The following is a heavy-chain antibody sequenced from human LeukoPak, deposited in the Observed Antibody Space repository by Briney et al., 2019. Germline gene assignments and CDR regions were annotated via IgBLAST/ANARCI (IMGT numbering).Heavy chain of an antibody. CDR2: ISNNGGYT. D-gene: IGHD2-15*01. CDR3: AKQLGYCSDGSCYFPY. V-gene: IGHV3-23*01. CDR1: GFTFSSSA. J-gene: IGHJ4*02. Sequence: GGSLRLSCAASGFTFSSSAMSGVRQAPGKGLEWVSAISNNGGYTYYADSVQGRFTISRDNSKSTLCLQMNSLRAEDTAVYYCAKQLGYCSDGSCYFPYWGQGTLVTVSS.